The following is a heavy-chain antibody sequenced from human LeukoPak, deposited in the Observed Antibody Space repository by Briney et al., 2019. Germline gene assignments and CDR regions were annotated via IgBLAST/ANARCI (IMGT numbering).Heavy chain of an antibody. CDR1: GYTFTSYA. Sequence: ASVKVSCKASGYTFTSYAMNWVRQAPGQGLEWMGWINTNTGNPTYAQGFTGRFVFSLDTSVSTAYLQISSLKAEDTAVYYCARDARRRYCSSTSCYWGWFDPWGQGTLVTVSS. V-gene: IGHV7-4-1*02. J-gene: IGHJ5*02. CDR3: ARDARRRYCSSTSCYWGWFDP. D-gene: IGHD2-2*01. CDR2: INTNTGNP.